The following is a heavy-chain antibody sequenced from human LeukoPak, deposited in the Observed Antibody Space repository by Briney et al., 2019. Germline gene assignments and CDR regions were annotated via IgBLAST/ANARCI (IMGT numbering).Heavy chain of an antibody. CDR2: LSGSGYNT. D-gene: IGHD2-2*01. J-gene: IGHJ4*02. Sequence: GGSLRLSCAASGFTFSSHALSWVRQAPGKGLEWVSSLSGSGYNTYYADSVKGRFTISRDNSKNTVYLQMNSLRAEDTAVYYGAKDPCGTRDFDYWGQGTLVNVSS. CDR1: GFTFSSHA. V-gene: IGHV3-23*01. CDR3: AKDPCGTRDFDY.